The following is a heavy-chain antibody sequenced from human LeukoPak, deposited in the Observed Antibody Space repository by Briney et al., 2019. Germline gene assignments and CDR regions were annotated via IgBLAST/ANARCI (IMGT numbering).Heavy chain of an antibody. J-gene: IGHJ4*02. V-gene: IGHV4-59*12. Sequence: SETLSLTCTVSGGSISSYYWSWIRQPPGKGLEWIGYIYYSGSTNYNPSLESRVTISVDTSKNQFSLKLSSVTAADTAVYYCARGLSSGYYYGVGDYWGQGTLVTVSS. CDR2: IYYSGST. CDR3: ARGLSSGYYYGVGDY. D-gene: IGHD3-22*01. CDR1: GGSISSYY.